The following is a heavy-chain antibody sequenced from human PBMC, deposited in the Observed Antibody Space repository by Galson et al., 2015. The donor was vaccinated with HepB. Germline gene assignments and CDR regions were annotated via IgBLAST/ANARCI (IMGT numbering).Heavy chain of an antibody. V-gene: IGHV1-69*13. Sequence: SVKVSCKASGGTFSSYAISWVRQAPGQGLEWMGGIIPIFGTANYAQKFQGRVTITADESTSTAYMELSSLRSEDAAVYYCARSEGVSSALGYWGQGTLVTVSS. J-gene: IGHJ4*02. CDR3: ARSEGVSSALGY. CDR2: IIPIFGTA. D-gene: IGHD2-8*01. CDR1: GGTFSSYA.